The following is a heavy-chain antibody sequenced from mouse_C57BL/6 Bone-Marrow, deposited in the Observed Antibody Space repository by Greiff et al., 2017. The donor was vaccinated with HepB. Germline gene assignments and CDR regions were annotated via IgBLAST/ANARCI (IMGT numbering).Heavy chain of an antibody. V-gene: IGHV5-15*01. J-gene: IGHJ1*03. CDR1: GFTFSDYG. CDR2: ISNLAYSI. Sequence: EVQRVESGGGLVQPGGSLKLSCAASGFTFSDYGMAWVRQAPRKGPEWVAFISNLAYSIYYADTVTGRFTISRENAKNTLYLEMSSLRSEDTAMYYCARRVESRYGSSYWYFDVWGTGTTVTVSS. D-gene: IGHD1-1*01. CDR3: ARRVESRYGSSYWYFDV.